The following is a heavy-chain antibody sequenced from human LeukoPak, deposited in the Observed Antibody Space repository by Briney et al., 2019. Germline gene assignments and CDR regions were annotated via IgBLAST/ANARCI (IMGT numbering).Heavy chain of an antibody. CDR2: IWYDGSNK. CDR1: EFSLSDFY. Sequence: GGSLRLSCTASEFSLSDFYMDWVRQAPGKGLEWVAVIWYDGSNKYYADSVKGRFTISRDNSKNTLYLQMNSLRAEDTAVYYCARDGGYYFDYWGQGTLVTVSS. D-gene: IGHD3-3*01. J-gene: IGHJ4*02. V-gene: IGHV3-33*08. CDR3: ARDGGYYFDY.